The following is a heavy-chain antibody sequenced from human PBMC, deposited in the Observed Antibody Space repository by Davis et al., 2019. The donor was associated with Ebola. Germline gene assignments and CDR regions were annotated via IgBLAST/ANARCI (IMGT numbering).Heavy chain of an antibody. D-gene: IGHD5/OR15-5a*01. CDR3: AKSVYDPPDV. Sequence: SLKISCAASGFTFDDYSMHWVRQAPGKGLEWVSGIDWNSGSIGYADSVKGRFTISRDNAKNSLYLQMNSLRAEDTAVYYCAKSVYDPPDVWGQGTTVTVSS. J-gene: IGHJ6*02. CDR2: IDWNSGSI. CDR1: GFTFDDYS. V-gene: IGHV3-9*01.